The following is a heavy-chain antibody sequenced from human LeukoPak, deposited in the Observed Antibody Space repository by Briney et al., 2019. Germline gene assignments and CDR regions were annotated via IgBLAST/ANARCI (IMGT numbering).Heavy chain of an antibody. V-gene: IGHV3-30*14. CDR3: ARSYSSSQSNCFDP. CDR1: GFTFINYA. J-gene: IGHJ5*02. CDR2: ILYDGNNK. Sequence: GRSLSLSCAASGFTFINYAMHWVRQAPGKGLEWVALILYDGNNKYYADSVKGRFTISRDNSKNTLFLQMNSLRAEDTAVYYCARSYSSSQSNCFDPWGQGTLVTVSS. D-gene: IGHD6-13*01.